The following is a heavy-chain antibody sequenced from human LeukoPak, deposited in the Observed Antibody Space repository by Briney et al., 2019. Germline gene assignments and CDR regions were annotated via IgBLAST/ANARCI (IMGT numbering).Heavy chain of an antibody. D-gene: IGHD3-16*01. V-gene: IGHV3-30-3*01. Sequence: PGGSLRLSCAASGFTFSSYAMHWVRQAPGKGLEWVAVISYDGSNKYYADSVKGRFTISRDNSKNTLYLQMNSLRAEDTAVYYCARVMYYDYVWGSYPQPTTNLKNGMDVWGQGTTVTVSS. CDR1: GFTFSSYA. CDR3: ARVMYYDYVWGSYPQPTTNLKNGMDV. CDR2: ISYDGSNK. J-gene: IGHJ6*02.